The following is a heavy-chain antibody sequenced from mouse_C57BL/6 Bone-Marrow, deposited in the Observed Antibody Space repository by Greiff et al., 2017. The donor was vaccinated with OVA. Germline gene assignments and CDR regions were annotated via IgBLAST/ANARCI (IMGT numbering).Heavy chain of an antibody. Sequence: VQLQQPGAELVKPGASVKLSCKASGYTFTSYWMQWVKQRPGQGLEWIGEIDPSDSYTNYNQKFKGKATVTVDTSSSTAYMQLSSLTSEDSAVYYCARVPLLYCDVGGTGTTVTVSS. V-gene: IGHV1-50*01. CDR3: ARVPLLYCDV. CDR1: GYTFTSYW. J-gene: IGHJ1*03. D-gene: IGHD2-14*01. CDR2: IDPSDSYT.